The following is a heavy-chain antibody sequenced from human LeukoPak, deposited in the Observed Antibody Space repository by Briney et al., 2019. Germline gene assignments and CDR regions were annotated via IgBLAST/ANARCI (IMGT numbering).Heavy chain of an antibody. CDR3: ARGRYYGSGTYPYYYYDMDV. V-gene: IGHV3-30*04. J-gene: IGHJ6*02. D-gene: IGHD3-10*01. CDR2: ISHGGANT. CDR1: GFTFSTYI. Sequence: SLRLSCAASGFTFSTYIMHWVRQAPGKGLEWVAVISHGGANTLYADSLKGRFTISRDNPKNTLHLQMNSLRVEDMAVYYCARGRYYGSGTYPYYYYDMDVWGQGSTVT.